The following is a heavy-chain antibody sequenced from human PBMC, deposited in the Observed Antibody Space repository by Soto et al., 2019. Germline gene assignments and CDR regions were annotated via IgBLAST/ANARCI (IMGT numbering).Heavy chain of an antibody. V-gene: IGHV3-23*01. J-gene: IGHJ4*02. CDR3: VSWVSDHLDF. D-gene: IGHD2-8*01. CDR2: INANGANT. CDR1: GFAFGDRP. Sequence: WGSLRLSCAASGFAFGDRPMTWVRQAPGKALEWVSTINANGANTHYPDSVKGRFTISRDNPQNTGDRQMNSLRADDTALYYFVSWVSDHLDFWGRGTLVTVCS.